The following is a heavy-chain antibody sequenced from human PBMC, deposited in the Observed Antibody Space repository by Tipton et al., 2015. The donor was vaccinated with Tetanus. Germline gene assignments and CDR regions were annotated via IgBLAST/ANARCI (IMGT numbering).Heavy chain of an antibody. J-gene: IGHJ4*01. CDR1: GGSSSSFY. Sequence: TLSLTCEVSGGSSSSFYWSWIRQPPGGGLEWIGEINQRGTTYNPSLNRRATISVDSSATQLSLIITSMTAADTAVYYCARGLPREPFYLDYWGQGHQVIVSS. D-gene: IGHD6-6*01. CDR2: INQRGT. CDR3: ARGLPREPFYLDY. V-gene: IGHV4-34*01.